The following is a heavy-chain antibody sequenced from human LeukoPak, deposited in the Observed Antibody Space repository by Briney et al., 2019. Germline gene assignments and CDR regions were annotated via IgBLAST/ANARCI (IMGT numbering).Heavy chain of an antibody. D-gene: IGHD3-16*01. Sequence: SETLSLTCAVYGGSLSGYYWSWIRQPPGKGLEWIGEINHSGSTNYNPSLKSRVTISVDTSKNQFSLKLSSVTTADTAVYYCARHYGPWGQGTLVTVSS. J-gene: IGHJ5*02. CDR3: ARHYGP. CDR1: GGSLSGYY. CDR2: INHSGST. V-gene: IGHV4-34*01.